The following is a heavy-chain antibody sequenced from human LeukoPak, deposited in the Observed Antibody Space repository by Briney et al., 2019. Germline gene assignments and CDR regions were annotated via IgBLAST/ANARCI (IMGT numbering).Heavy chain of an antibody. V-gene: IGHV3-15*01. CDR2: IKTKTDGGTT. D-gene: IGHD2-8*01. CDR1: GFTFTNAW. CDR3: TSYIGHCTNGDCQYYFDY. Sequence: PGGSLRLSCAASGFTFTNAWMSWVRQAPGKWLEWVGRIKTKTDGGTTDYAAPVKGRFTISRDDSKTKLYLQMNSLKTEDTAVYYCTSYIGHCTNGDCQYYFDYWGQGTLVTVSS. J-gene: IGHJ4*02.